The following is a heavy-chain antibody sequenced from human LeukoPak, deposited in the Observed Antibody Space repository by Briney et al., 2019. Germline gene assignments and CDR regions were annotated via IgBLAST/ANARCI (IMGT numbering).Heavy chain of an antibody. CDR2: INHSGST. D-gene: IGHD4-11*01. J-gene: IGHJ2*01. CDR3: AGYGNYWDWYFDL. Sequence: SETLSLTCAVYGGSFSGYYWSWIRQPPGKGLEWIGEINHSGSTNYNPSLKSRVTISIDTSKNQISLRLTSVTAADTAVYYCAGYGNYWDWYFDLWGRGTLVTVSS. V-gene: IGHV4-34*01. CDR1: GGSFSGYY.